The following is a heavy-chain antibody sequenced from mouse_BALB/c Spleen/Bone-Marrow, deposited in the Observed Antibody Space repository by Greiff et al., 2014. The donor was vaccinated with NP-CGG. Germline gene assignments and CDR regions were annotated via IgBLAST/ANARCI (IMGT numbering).Heavy chain of an antibody. D-gene: IGHD2-1*01. Sequence: QVQLQQSGAELVRPGTSVKVSCKASGYAFTNYLIEWVKQRPGQGLEWIGVINPGSVGTNYNEKFKGKATLTADKSSSTAYMQLSSLTSDDSAVYFCARRDGNYAWFAYWGQETLVTVSA. CDR2: INPGSVGT. CDR1: GYAFTNYL. J-gene: IGHJ3*01. CDR3: ARRDGNYAWFAY. V-gene: IGHV1-54*03.